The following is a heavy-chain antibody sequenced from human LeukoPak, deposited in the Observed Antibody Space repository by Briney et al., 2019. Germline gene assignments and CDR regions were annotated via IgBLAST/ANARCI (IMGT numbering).Heavy chain of an antibody. V-gene: IGHV1-2*02. J-gene: IGHJ6*03. CDR1: GYTFTGYY. Sequence: ASVKVSCKASGYTFTGYYMHWVRQAPGQGLEWMGWINPNSGGTNFAQKFQGRVTMTRDTSISTAYMELSRLRSDDTAVYYCARGGRSGSYLGRYYYYYMDAWGKGTTVTVSS. D-gene: IGHD3-10*01. CDR2: INPNSGGT. CDR3: ARGGRSGSYLGRYYYYYMDA.